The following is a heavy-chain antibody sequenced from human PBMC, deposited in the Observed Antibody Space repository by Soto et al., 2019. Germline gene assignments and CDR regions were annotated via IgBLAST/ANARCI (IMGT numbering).Heavy chain of an antibody. V-gene: IGHV3-7*01. Sequence: GGSLRLCCAASGFTFSSYWMSWVRQAPGKGLEWVANIKQDGSEKYYVDSVKGRFTISRDNAKNSLYLQMNSLRAEDTAVYYCARASGPHYDYIWGSYRPSYFDYWGQGTLVTVFS. D-gene: IGHD3-16*02. CDR1: GFTFSSYW. CDR3: ARASGPHYDYIWGSYRPSYFDY. CDR2: IKQDGSEK. J-gene: IGHJ4*02.